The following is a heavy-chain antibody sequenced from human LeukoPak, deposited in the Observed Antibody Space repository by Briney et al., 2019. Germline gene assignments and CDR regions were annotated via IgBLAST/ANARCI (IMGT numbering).Heavy chain of an antibody. CDR1: GYTFTSYG. D-gene: IGHD6-13*01. Sequence: GSVKVSCEASGYTFTSYGINWVRQAPGQGLEWMGWISAYNGNTNYAQKLQGRVTMTTDTSTSTAYMELRSLRSNDTAVYYCAREEAAAGNWGQGTLVTAPS. CDR3: AREEAAAGN. V-gene: IGHV1-18*01. J-gene: IGHJ4*02. CDR2: ISAYNGNT.